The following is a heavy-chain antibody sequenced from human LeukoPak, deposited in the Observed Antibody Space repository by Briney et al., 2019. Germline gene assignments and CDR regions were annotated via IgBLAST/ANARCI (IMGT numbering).Heavy chain of an antibody. D-gene: IGHD3-22*01. CDR2: IHYSGST. J-gene: IGHJ3*02. CDR3: ARYDSSGHHHLGAFDI. V-gene: IGHV4-59*01. CDR1: GDSIGNYY. Sequence: SEXLSLTCTVSGDSIGNYYWSWIRQPPGKGLESIGYIHYSGSTNNNPSLQSRVIISLNTSKNQFSLKLSSVTAADTAVYFCARYDSSGHHHLGAFDIWGQGTMVTVSS.